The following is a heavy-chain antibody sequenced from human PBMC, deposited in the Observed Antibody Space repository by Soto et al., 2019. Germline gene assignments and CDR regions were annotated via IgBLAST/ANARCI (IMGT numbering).Heavy chain of an antibody. CDR1: GGSISSGGYY. CDR3: ARGLNSNYFDY. Sequence: SETLSLTCTVSGGSISSGGYYWSWIRQHPGKGLEWIGYIYYSGSTYYNPSLKSRVTISVGTSKNQFSLKLSSVTAADTAVYYCARGLNSNYFDYWGQGTLVTVSS. D-gene: IGHD4-4*01. J-gene: IGHJ4*02. V-gene: IGHV4-31*03. CDR2: IYYSGST.